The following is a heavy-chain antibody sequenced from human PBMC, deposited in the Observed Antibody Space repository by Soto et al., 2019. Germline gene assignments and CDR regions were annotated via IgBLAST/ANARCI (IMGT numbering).Heavy chain of an antibody. V-gene: IGHV3-23*01. CDR1: GFTFSSYA. J-gene: IGHJ6*02. D-gene: IGHD2-2*01. CDR2: ISGSGGST. Sequence: GESLKISCAASGFTFSSYAMSWVRQAPGKGLEWVSAISGSGGSTYYADSVKGRFTISRDNSKNTLYLQMNSLRAEDTAVYYCAKSSPRSCSSTSCYYYYGMDVWGQGTTVTVSS. CDR3: AKSSPRSCSSTSCYYYYGMDV.